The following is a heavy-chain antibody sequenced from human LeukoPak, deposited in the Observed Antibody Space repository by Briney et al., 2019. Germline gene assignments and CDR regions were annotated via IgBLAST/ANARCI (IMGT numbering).Heavy chain of an antibody. CDR1: GFTFSSYW. CDR3: ARETGDVLLGAFDI. V-gene: IGHV3-74*01. CDR2: INSDGSST. D-gene: IGHD3-10*01. Sequence: PGGSLRLSCAASGFTFSSYWMHWVRQAPGKGLVWVSRINSDGSSTSYADSVKGRFTISRENAKNSLYLQMNSLRAGDTAVYYCARETGDVLLGAFDIWGQGTMVTVSS. J-gene: IGHJ3*02.